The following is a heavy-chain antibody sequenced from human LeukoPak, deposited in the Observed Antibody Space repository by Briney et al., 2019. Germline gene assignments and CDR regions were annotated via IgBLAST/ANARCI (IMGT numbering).Heavy chain of an antibody. Sequence: GESLKISCKASGYRFTSYWIGWVRQMPGRGLEYVGIIYPGDSDTRYSPSFQGQVTISADRSINTIYLQWSGLKASDTAMYYCARHTIYSPGGQNWLDPWGQGTLVTVSS. CDR3: ARHTIYSPGGQNWLDP. CDR1: GYRFTSYW. D-gene: IGHD3-16*01. V-gene: IGHV5-51*01. J-gene: IGHJ5*02. CDR2: IYPGDSDT.